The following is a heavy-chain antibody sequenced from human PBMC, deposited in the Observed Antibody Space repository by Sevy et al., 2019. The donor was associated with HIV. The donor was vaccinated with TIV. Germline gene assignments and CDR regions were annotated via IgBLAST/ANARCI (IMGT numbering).Heavy chain of an antibody. CDR3: ARADRDKNYYYYGMDV. D-gene: IGHD2-15*01. CDR1: GLTFSSYW. Sequence: GGSLRLSCAASGLTFSSYWMHWVRQAPGKGLVWVSRINSDGSSTSYADSVKGRFTISRDNAKNTLYLQMNSLRAEDTAVYYCARADRDKNYYYYGMDVWGQGTTVTVSS. J-gene: IGHJ6*02. V-gene: IGHV3-74*01. CDR2: INSDGSST.